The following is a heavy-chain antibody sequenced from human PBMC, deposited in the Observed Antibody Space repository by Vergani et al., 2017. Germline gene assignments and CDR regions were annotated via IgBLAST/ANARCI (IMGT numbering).Heavy chain of an antibody. CDR3: ARDGRGWYENAFDI. Sequence: QVQLQESGPGLVKPSQTLSLTCTVSGGSISSGSYYWSWIRQPAGKGLEWIGRTYTSGSTNYNHSLKSRVTISVDTSKNQFSLKLSSVTAADTAVYYCARDGRGWYENAFDIWGQGTMVTVSS. J-gene: IGHJ3*02. CDR1: GGSISSGSYY. V-gene: IGHV4-61*02. D-gene: IGHD6-19*01. CDR2: TYTSGST.